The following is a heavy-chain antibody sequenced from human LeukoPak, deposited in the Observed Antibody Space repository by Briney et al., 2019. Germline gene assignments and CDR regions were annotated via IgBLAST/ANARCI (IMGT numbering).Heavy chain of an antibody. CDR1: GVSISSSTYY. V-gene: IGHV4-39*01. Sequence: SETLSLTCTVSGVSISSSTYYWGWIRQPPGKGLEWIGSIYSSGSTYYNSSLKSRVTISIDTSKNQVSLKMSFVAAADTAVYYCAKSDGYGLIDYWGQGTLVTVSS. J-gene: IGHJ4*01. CDR3: AKSDGYGLIDY. D-gene: IGHD2-21*02. CDR2: IYSSGST.